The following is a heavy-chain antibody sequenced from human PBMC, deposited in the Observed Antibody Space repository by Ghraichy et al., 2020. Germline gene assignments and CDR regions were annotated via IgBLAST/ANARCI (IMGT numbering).Heavy chain of an antibody. J-gene: IGHJ2*01. D-gene: IGHD6-6*01. V-gene: IGHV4-34*01. CDR1: AGSFSGYY. CDR3: AGRRAAPNYWFFDL. Sequence: ETLSLTCAVYAGSFSGYYWSWIRQPPGKGLEWIGEVNHGGSTNYSPSLKSRVIISVDTSKNQFSLKLSSLTAADTAVYYCAGRRAAPNYWFFDLWGRGTLVTVSS. CDR2: VNHGGST.